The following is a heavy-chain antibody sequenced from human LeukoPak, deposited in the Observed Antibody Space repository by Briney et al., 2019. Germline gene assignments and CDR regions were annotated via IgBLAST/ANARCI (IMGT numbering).Heavy chain of an antibody. CDR2: INHSGST. CDR3: ARGRSYSYGPRFYYYYYMDV. D-gene: IGHD5-18*01. CDR1: GGSLSGYY. V-gene: IGHV4-34*01. J-gene: IGHJ6*03. Sequence: PSETLSLTCAVYGGSLSGYYWSWIRQPPGKGLEWIGEINHSGSTNYNPSLKSRVTISVDTSKNQFSLKLSSVTAADTAVYYCARGRSYSYGPRFYYYYYMDVWGKGTTVTVSS.